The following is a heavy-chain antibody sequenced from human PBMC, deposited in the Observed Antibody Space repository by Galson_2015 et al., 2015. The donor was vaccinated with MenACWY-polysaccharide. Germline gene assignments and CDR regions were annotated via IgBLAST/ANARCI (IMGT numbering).Heavy chain of an antibody. Sequence: TLSLTCTVSGDSITSGGYFWSWIRQHPGKSLEWIASIPFDGGTYYNPSLKSRVTMSLDTPKNQFSLQLNSVTAADTAVYYCARGGRAVSNRNWFDPWGQGTLVTVSS. V-gene: IGHV4-31*03. D-gene: IGHD3-16*01. CDR3: ARGGRAVSNRNWFDP. J-gene: IGHJ5*02. CDR2: IPFDGGT. CDR1: GDSITSGGYF.